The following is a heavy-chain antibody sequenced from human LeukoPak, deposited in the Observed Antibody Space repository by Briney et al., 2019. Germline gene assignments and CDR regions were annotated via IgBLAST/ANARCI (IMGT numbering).Heavy chain of an antibody. Sequence: PSETLSLTCTVSGGSISSYYWSWIRQPPGKGLEWIGEINRSGSANYNPSLKSRATISLDTSKNQFSLKLSSVTAADTAVYYCARGQGTVTTHWGQGTLVTVSS. CDR3: ARGQGTVTTH. D-gene: IGHD4-17*01. V-gene: IGHV4-34*01. J-gene: IGHJ4*02. CDR2: INRSGSA. CDR1: GGSISSYY.